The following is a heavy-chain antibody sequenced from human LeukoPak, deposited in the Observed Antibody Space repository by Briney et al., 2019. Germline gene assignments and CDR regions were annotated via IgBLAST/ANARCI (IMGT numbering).Heavy chain of an antibody. CDR1: GFTFSDYY. CDR2: ISSSGSTI. D-gene: IGHD6-13*01. J-gene: IGHJ6*03. CDR3: ARDSSLAAAGRLYYYYYMDV. V-gene: IGHV3-11*04. Sequence: GGSLRLSCAASGFTFSDYYMSWIRQAPGKGLEWVSYISSSGSTIYYADSVKGRFTISRDNAKNSLYLQMSSLRAEDTAVYYCARDSSLAAAGRLYYYYYMDVWGKGTTVTVSS.